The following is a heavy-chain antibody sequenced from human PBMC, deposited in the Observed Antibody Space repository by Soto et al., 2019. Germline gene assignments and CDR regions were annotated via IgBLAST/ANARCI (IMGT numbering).Heavy chain of an antibody. CDR3: TGHIVVAYRNPNWFDP. CDR2: IYYSGST. Sequence: QLQLQESGPGLVKPSETLSLTCTVSGGSISSSSYYWGWIRQPPGKGLEWIGSIYYSGSTYYNPSLKSRVTISVDTSKNQFSLKLSSVTAADTAVYYCTGHIVVAYRNPNWFDPWGQGTLVTVSS. J-gene: IGHJ5*02. CDR1: GGSISSSSYY. D-gene: IGHD2-15*01. V-gene: IGHV4-39*01.